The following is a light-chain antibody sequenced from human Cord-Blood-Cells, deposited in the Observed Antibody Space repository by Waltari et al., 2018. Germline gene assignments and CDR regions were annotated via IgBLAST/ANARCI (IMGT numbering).Light chain of an antibody. V-gene: IGKV3-15*01. CDR2: GAS. CDR3: QQYNNWPPT. Sequence: ELVMRQPPATLSVSPGERATLSCRASQSVSSNLAWYQQKPGQAPRLLIYGASTRATGIPARFSGSGSGTEFTLTISSLQSEDFAVYYCQQYNNWPPTFGQGTKVEIK. J-gene: IGKJ1*01. CDR1: QSVSSN.